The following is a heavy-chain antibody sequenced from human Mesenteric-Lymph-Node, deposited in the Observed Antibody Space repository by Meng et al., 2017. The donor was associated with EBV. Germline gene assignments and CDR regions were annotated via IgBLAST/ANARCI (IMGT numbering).Heavy chain of an antibody. V-gene: IGHV3-74*01. D-gene: IGHD6-13*01. Sequence: EVHLVESGGGLVQPGGSLRLSCAASGFTFSSYWMHWVRQAPGKGLVWVSRINNDGSSTSYADSVKGRFTISRDNAKNTLYLQMNSLRAEDTAVYYCARDRDSSSWSQWSWFDPWGQGTLVTVSS. CDR2: INNDGSST. CDR3: ARDRDSSSWSQWSWFDP. CDR1: GFTFSSYW. J-gene: IGHJ5*02.